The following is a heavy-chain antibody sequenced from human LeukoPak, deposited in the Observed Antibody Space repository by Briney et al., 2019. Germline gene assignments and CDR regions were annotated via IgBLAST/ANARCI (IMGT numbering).Heavy chain of an antibody. V-gene: IGHV4-59*01. Sequence: PSETLSLTCTVSGGSISSYYWSWIRQPPGKGLEWLRYIYYSGNTNYNPSLKSRITISLDTSRNQFSLKLSSVTAADTAIYYCAREGPTATSIDYWGQGTLVTVSS. D-gene: IGHD2-21*02. CDR3: AREGPTATSIDY. CDR1: GGSISSYY. CDR2: IYYSGNT. J-gene: IGHJ4*02.